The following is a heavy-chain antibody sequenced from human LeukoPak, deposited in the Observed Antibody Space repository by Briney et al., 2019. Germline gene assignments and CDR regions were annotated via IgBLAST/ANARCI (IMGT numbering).Heavy chain of an antibody. CDR1: GGSISSYY. CDR2: IYYSGST. J-gene: IGHJ4*02. D-gene: IGHD6-19*01. Sequence: SETLSLTCTVSGGSISSYYWSWIRQPPGKGLEWIGCIYYSGSTNYNPSLKSRVTISVDTSKNQFSLKLSSVTAADTAVYYCARDYGVAEGYWGQGNLVTVSS. V-gene: IGHV4-59*01. CDR3: ARDYGVAEGY.